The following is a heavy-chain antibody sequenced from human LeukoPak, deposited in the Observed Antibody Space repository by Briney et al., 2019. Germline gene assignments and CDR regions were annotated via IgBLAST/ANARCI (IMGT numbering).Heavy chain of an antibody. CDR1: GFTFSSYS. J-gene: IGHJ3*02. Sequence: GGSLRLSCAASGFTFSSYSMNWVRQAPGKGLEWVSSISSSSSYIYYADSVKGRFTISRDNAKNPLYLQMNSLRAEDTAVYYCARLANYYDSSGDGFDIWGQGTMVTVSS. V-gene: IGHV3-21*01. D-gene: IGHD3-22*01. CDR2: ISSSSSYI. CDR3: ARLANYYDSSGDGFDI.